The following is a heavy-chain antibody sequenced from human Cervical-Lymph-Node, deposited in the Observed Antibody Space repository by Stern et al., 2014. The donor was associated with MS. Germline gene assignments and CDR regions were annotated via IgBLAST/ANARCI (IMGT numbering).Heavy chain of an antibody. V-gene: IGHV1-18*01. CDR3: ARGLLGSENAFDI. D-gene: IGHD2-15*01. J-gene: IGHJ3*02. CDR1: GYTFTSHG. CDR2: ISAYNSNT. Sequence: QVQLVQSGAEVKKPGASVKVSCKASGYTFTSHGISWVRPAPGQGLEWMGWISAYNSNTIYAQKLQGRVSMTIDTTTRTAYMELRSLRSEDTAVYYCARGLLGSENAFDIWGQGTMVTVSS.